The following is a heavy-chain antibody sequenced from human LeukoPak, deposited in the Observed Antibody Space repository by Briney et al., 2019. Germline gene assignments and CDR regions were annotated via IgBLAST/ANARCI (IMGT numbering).Heavy chain of an antibody. CDR2: ISSSSSYI. Sequence: GGSLRLSCAASGFTFSSYSMNWVRQAPGKGLEWVSSISSSSSYIYYADSVKGRLTISRDNAKNSLYLQMNSLRAEDTAVYYCARDGISSSWYGGYYYYYMDVWGKGTTVTISS. CDR3: ARDGISSSWYGGYYYYYMDV. D-gene: IGHD6-13*01. J-gene: IGHJ6*03. V-gene: IGHV3-21*01. CDR1: GFTFSSYS.